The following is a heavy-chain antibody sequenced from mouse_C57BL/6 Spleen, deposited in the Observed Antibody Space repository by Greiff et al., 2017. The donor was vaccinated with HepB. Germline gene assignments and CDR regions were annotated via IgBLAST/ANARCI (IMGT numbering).Heavy chain of an antibody. V-gene: IGHV1-7*01. CDR1: GYTFTSYW. CDR2: INPSSGYT. Sequence: VQLQQSGAELAKPGASVKLSCKASGYTFTSYWMHWVKQRPGQGLEWIGYINPSSGYTKYNQKFKNKATLTADKSSSPAYMQLSSLTYEDSAVYYCARSFYYGSSYHYAMDYWGQGTSVTVSS. CDR3: ARSFYYGSSYHYAMDY. D-gene: IGHD1-1*01. J-gene: IGHJ4*01.